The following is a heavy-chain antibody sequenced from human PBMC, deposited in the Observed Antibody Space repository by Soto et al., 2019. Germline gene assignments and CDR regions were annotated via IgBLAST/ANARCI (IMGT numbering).Heavy chain of an antibody. V-gene: IGHV3-73*01. J-gene: IGHJ5*02. CDR3: TRPRGGSNWLDP. CDR2: IRSKGNNYAT. Sequence: PGGSLRLSCAASGFTFSASAMPWVRQASGKGLEWVGRIRSKGNNYATAYSESVNGRFTISRDDAKTTAYLQMNSLKPEDTAVYYCTRPRGGSNWLDPWGQGT. D-gene: IGHD6-25*01. CDR1: GFTFSASA.